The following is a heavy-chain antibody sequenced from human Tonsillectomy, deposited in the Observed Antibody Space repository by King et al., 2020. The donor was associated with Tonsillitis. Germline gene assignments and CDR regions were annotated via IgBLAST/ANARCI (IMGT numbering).Heavy chain of an antibody. CDR1: GFTFSSYG. J-gene: IGHJ2*01. Sequence: QLVESGGGVVQPGRSLRLSCAASGFTFSSYGMHWVRQAPGKGLEWVAVIWYDGSNKYYADSVKGRFTISRDNSKNTLYLQMNSLRAEDTAVYYCARETTVTTRYFDLWGRGTLVTVSS. CDR2: IWYDGSNK. CDR3: ARETTVTTRYFDL. V-gene: IGHV3-33*08. D-gene: IGHD4-17*01.